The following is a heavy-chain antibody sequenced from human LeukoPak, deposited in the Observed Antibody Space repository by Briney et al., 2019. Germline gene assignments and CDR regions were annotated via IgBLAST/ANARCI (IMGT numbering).Heavy chain of an antibody. Sequence: GESLKISCKGSGYSFTSYWIGWVRQMPGKGLEWMGIIYPGDSDTRYSPSFQGQVTISADKSISTAYLQWSSLKASDTAMYYCARRGYSYGPGGYYYYMDVWDKGTTDTVSS. CDR2: IYPGDSDT. CDR3: ARRGYSYGPGGYYYYMDV. V-gene: IGHV5-51*01. CDR1: GYSFTSYW. J-gene: IGHJ6*03. D-gene: IGHD5-18*01.